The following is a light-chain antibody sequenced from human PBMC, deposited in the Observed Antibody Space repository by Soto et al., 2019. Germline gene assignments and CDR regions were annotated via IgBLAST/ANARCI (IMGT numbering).Light chain of an antibody. V-gene: IGKV3-15*01. Sequence: EIVMTQSPASLSVSPGESVTLSCRASQSVASNLAWYQQKPGQAPRLLIYWTSTRATGVPARFSGSGSGTDFTLTISSLQAADFAVYHCQHYNNWPITFGQGTRLDIK. CDR3: QHYNNWPIT. CDR2: WTS. CDR1: QSVASN. J-gene: IGKJ5*01.